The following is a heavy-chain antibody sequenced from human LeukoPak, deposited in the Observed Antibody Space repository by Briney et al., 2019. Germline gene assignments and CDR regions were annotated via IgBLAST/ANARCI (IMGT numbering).Heavy chain of an antibody. Sequence: SETLSLTCAVYGGSFSGYYWSWIRQPPGKGLEWIGEINHSGSTNYNPSLKSRVTISVDTSKNQFSLKLSSVTAADTAVYYCARPITSAITEDAFDIWGQGTMVTVSS. D-gene: IGHD3-10*01. CDR3: ARPITSAITEDAFDI. V-gene: IGHV4-34*01. J-gene: IGHJ3*02. CDR1: GGSFSGYY. CDR2: INHSGST.